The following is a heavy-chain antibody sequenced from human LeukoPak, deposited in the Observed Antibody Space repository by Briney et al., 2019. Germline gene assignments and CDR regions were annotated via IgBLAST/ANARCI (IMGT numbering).Heavy chain of an antibody. Sequence: SGPTLVNPTQTLTLTCTFSGFSLSTSGMCVSWIRQPPGKALEWLARIDWDDDKYYSTSLKTRLTISKDTSKNQVVLTMTNMDPVDTATYYCARIKVDTAMEPYYFDYWGQGTLVTVSS. CDR3: ARIKVDTAMEPYYFDY. CDR1: GFSLSTSGMC. J-gene: IGHJ4*02. V-gene: IGHV2-70*11. CDR2: IDWDDDK. D-gene: IGHD5-18*01.